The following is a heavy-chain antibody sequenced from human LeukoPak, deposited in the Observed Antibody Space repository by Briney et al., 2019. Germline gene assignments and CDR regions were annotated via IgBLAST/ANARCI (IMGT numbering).Heavy chain of an antibody. CDR2: INHSGST. D-gene: IGHD3-10*01. Sequence: SETLSLTCAVYGGSFSGYYWSWIRQPPGKGLEWIGEINHSGSTNYNPSLKSRVTISVDTSKNQFSLKLSSVTAADTAVYYCARHRRPPTYYYGSGTLSGDAFDIWGQGTMVTVSS. CDR3: ARHRRPPTYYYGSGTLSGDAFDI. V-gene: IGHV4-34*01. J-gene: IGHJ3*02. CDR1: GGSFSGYY.